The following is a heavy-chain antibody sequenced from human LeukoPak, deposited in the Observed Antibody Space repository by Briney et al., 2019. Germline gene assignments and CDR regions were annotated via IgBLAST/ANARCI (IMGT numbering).Heavy chain of an antibody. Sequence: PGGSLRLSCAASGFTFSSYAMHWVRQAPGKGLEWVAVISYDGSNKYYADSVKGRFTISRDNSKNTLYLQMDSLRAGDTAVYYCARDPSTLIVGALFDYWGQGTLVTVSS. CDR2: ISYDGSNK. D-gene: IGHD1-26*01. J-gene: IGHJ4*02. CDR1: GFTFSSYA. CDR3: ARDPSTLIVGALFDY. V-gene: IGHV3-30-3*01.